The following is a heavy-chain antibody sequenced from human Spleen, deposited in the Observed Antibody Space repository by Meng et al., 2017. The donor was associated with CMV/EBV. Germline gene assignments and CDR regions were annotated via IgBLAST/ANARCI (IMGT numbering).Heavy chain of an antibody. CDR2: ISSTSSYI. D-gene: IGHD2-2*01. J-gene: IGHJ4*02. V-gene: IGHV3-21*01. Sequence: CAASGFTFSSYSMNRVRQATGKGLEWVSSISSTSSYIYYADSVKGRFTISRDNAKNSLYLQMNSLRAEDTAVYYCASDCSSTSCSLYWGQGTLVTVSS. CDR1: GFTFSSYS. CDR3: ASDCSSTSCSLY.